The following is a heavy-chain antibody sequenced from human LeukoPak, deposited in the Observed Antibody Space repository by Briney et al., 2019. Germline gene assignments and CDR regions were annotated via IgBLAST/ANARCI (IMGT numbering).Heavy chain of an antibody. CDR1: GGTFSSYA. J-gene: IGHJ4*02. D-gene: IGHD3-10*01. Sequence: SVKVSCKASGGTFSSYAISWVRQAPGQGLEWMGGIIPIFGTANYAQKFQGRVTITTDESTSTAYMELSSLRSEDTAVYYCARDRFRNYYGSGSYYPFDYWGQGTPVTVSS. CDR3: ARDRFRNYYGSGSYYPFDY. CDR2: IIPIFGTA. V-gene: IGHV1-69*05.